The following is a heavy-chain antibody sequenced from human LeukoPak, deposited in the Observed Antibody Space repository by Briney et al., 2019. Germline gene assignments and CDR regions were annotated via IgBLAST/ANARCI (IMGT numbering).Heavy chain of an antibody. J-gene: IGHJ5*02. CDR3: ARGQGATVPQVGKNWFDP. Sequence: SETLSLTCAVYVDSFSNYHWNWIRQTPAKGMEWIGEVNESGGTNISPSLRSRVILSVDTSKNQFSLKLISVTVADTAIYYCARGQGATVPQVGKNWFDPWGQGTRVTVSS. D-gene: IGHD1-26*01. CDR2: VNESGGT. CDR1: VDSFSNYH. V-gene: IGHV4-34*01.